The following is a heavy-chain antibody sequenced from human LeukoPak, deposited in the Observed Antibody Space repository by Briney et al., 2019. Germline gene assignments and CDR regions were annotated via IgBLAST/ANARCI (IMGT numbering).Heavy chain of an antibody. CDR2: IWYDGSNT. CDR1: GSTFSSSD. Sequence: PGGSLRLPCAASGSTFSSSDMHWVRQAPGKGLEWVAVIWYDGSNTYFAASVKGRFTISRDNSKNTLYLQMNSLRAEDTAVYYCARERYTSAWYFDSWGQGTLVTVSS. V-gene: IGHV3-33*01. D-gene: IGHD6-19*01. J-gene: IGHJ4*02. CDR3: ARERYTSAWYFDS.